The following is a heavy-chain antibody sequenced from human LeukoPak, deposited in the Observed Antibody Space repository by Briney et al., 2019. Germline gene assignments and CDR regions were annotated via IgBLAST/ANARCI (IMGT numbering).Heavy chain of an antibody. CDR3: ARDLSLTYYPDAFDI. D-gene: IGHD3-10*01. Sequence: KSSETLSLTCTVSGGSISSYYWSWIRQPPGKGLEWIGYIYYSGSTNYNPSLKSRVTISVDTSKNQFSLKLSSVTAADTAVYYCARDLSLTYYPDAFDIWGQGTMVTVSS. J-gene: IGHJ3*02. CDR1: GGSISSYY. V-gene: IGHV4-59*01. CDR2: IYYSGST.